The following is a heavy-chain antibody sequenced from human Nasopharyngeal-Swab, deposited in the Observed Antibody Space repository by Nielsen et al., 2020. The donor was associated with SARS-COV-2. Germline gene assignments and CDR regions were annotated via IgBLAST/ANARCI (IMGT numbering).Heavy chain of an antibody. V-gene: IGHV3-21*01. D-gene: IGHD3-3*01. Sequence: GGSLRLSCAASGLTCNNYNFNWVRKAPGKGLEWVSSISSSSRYIYYADSVKGRFTISRDNAKNSLYLQMNSLRAEDTAVYYCARDGLDYDFWSAYFMDVWGQGTTVTVSS. CDR2: ISSSSRYI. CDR3: ARDGLDYDFWSAYFMDV. CDR1: GLTCNNYN. J-gene: IGHJ6*02.